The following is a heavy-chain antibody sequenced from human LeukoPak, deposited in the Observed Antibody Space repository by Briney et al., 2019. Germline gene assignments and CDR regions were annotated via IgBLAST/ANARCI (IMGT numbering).Heavy chain of an antibody. V-gene: IGHV4-4*07. J-gene: IGHJ3*02. CDR2: IYTSGST. Sequence: SETLSLTCTVSGGSISSCYWSWIRQPAGKGLEWIGRIYTSGSTNYNPSLKSRVTMSVDTSKNQFSLKLSSVTAADTAVYYCASARVGFLEWLSPTSDAFDIWGQGTMVTVSS. D-gene: IGHD3-3*01. CDR1: GGSISSCY. CDR3: ASARVGFLEWLSPTSDAFDI.